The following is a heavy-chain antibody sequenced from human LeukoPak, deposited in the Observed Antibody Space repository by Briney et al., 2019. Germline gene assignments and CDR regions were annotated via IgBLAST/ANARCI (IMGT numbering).Heavy chain of an antibody. J-gene: IGHJ4*02. D-gene: IGHD3-10*01. Sequence: GRSLRLSCAASGFTFSSYGMHWVRQAPGKGLEWVAVIWYDGNIQCYADSVKGRFTISRDNFRNTLYLQMNSLRAEDTAVYYCARDMIRGVVVSQYWGQGTLVSVSS. CDR3: ARDMIRGVVVSQY. V-gene: IGHV3-33*01. CDR2: IWYDGNIQ. CDR1: GFTFSSYG.